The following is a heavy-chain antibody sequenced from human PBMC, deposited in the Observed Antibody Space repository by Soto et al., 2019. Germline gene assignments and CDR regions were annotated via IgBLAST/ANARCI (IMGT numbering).Heavy chain of an antibody. CDR2: ISGSGGST. CDR1: GFTFSSYA. D-gene: IGHD5-12*01. Sequence: GGSLRLSCAASGFTFSSYAMSWVRQAPGKGLEWVSAISGSGGSTYYADSVKGRFTISRDNSKNTLYLQMNSLRAEDTAVYYCAKDHKGWLQSDDAFDIWGQGTMVTVSS. J-gene: IGHJ3*02. V-gene: IGHV3-23*01. CDR3: AKDHKGWLQSDDAFDI.